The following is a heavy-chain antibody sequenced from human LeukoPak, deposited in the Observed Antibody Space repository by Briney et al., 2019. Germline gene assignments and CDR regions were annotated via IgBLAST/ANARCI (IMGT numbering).Heavy chain of an antibody. V-gene: IGHV1-2*02. CDR2: INPNSGDT. J-gene: IGHJ4*02. Sequence: ASVKVSCKASGYTFTGYYMHWVRQAPGQGLEWMGWINPNSGDTNYAQKFQGRVTMTRDTSINTAYMELSRLRSDDTAVYYCAREYDYGDCEGHEIDYWGQGTLVTVSS. CDR3: AREYDYGDCEGHEIDY. CDR1: GYTFTGYY. D-gene: IGHD4-17*01.